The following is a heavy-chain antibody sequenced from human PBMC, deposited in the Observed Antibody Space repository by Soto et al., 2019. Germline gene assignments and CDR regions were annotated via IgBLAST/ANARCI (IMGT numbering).Heavy chain of an antibody. J-gene: IGHJ5*01. D-gene: IGHD3-22*01. V-gene: IGHV4-59*01. Sequence: PSETLSLTCTVSGGSISDYYWSWIRQPPGKGLEWIGYIYNNERTNYNPSLRSRVTFSVDTSKNRFSLKLSSVTAADTAVYYCARDSLKYYDNYIFDSWGQGALVTVSS. CDR1: GGSISDYY. CDR3: ARDSLKYYDNYIFDS. CDR2: IYNNERT.